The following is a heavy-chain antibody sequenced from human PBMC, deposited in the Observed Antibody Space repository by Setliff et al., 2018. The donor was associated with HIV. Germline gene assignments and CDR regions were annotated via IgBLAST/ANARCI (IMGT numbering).Heavy chain of an antibody. J-gene: IGHJ4*02. D-gene: IGHD1-26*01. CDR1: GGSIGVDC. Sequence: SETLSLTCTVSGGSIGVDCWSWIRQPPGKGLEWIGYIYSNGITRYNPSLKSRVTISLDTSKIEFSLTLKSVTAADTAVYYCARGWEGGMDYWGQGTLVTVSS. V-gene: IGHV4-4*09. CDR3: ARGWEGGMDY. CDR2: IYSNGIT.